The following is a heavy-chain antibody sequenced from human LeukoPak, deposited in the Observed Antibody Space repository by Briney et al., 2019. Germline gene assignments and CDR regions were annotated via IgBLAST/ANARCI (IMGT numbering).Heavy chain of an antibody. J-gene: IGHJ2*01. CDR1: GFTFSSSA. V-gene: IGHV3-7*01. D-gene: IGHD4-17*01. CDR3: ARDLRAGGTWSYGVYFDL. CDR2: IKQDGSEK. Sequence: PGGSLRLSCAASGFTFSSSAMSWVRQAPGKGLEWVANIKQDGSEKYYVDSVKGRFTISRDNAKNSVYLLLNSLTPEDTAVYYCARDLRAGGTWSYGVYFDLWGRGTLVTVSS.